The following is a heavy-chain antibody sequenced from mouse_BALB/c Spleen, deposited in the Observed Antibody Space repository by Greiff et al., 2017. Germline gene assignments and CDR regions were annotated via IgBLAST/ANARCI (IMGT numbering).Heavy chain of an antibody. CDR1: GYSITSDYA. CDR3: AAYYGSYYYAMDY. Sequence: EVQLQQSGPGLVKPSQSLSLTCTVTGYSITSDYAWNWIRQFPGNKLEWMGYISYSGSTSYNPSLKSRISITRDTSKNQFFLQLNSVTTEDTATYYCAAYYGSYYYAMDYWGQGTSVTVSS. D-gene: IGHD2-9*01. CDR2: ISYSGST. V-gene: IGHV3-2*02. J-gene: IGHJ4*01.